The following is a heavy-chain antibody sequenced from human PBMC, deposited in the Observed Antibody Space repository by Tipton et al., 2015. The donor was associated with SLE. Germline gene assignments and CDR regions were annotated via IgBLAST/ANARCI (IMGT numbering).Heavy chain of an antibody. D-gene: IGHD5-12*01. J-gene: IGHJ4*02. CDR3: ALRWPDTWTTVY. CDR1: GYTFTTYG. CDR2: ISPYNGNT. Sequence: QLVQSGAEVKKPGASVKVSCKASGYTFTTYGISWVRQAPGQGLEWMGWISPYNGNTKSAQKFQGRVTMTTDTSTSTAYMELRSLRSDDTAVYYCALRWPDTWTTVYWGQGTLVTVSS. V-gene: IGHV1-18*01.